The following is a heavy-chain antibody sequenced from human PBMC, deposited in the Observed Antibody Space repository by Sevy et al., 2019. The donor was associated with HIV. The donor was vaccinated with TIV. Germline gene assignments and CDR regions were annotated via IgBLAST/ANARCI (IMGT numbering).Heavy chain of an antibody. J-gene: IGHJ4*02. CDR3: VREGCTKPHDF. Sequence: GGSLRLSCAASGFTFSRYTMTWVRHAPGKGLEWVSTFCFGDGSMNYADSAKGRFTISRDNSKDTLYLQMNNLRAEDTAMYYCVREGCTKPHDFWGQGTLVIVSS. D-gene: IGHD2-8*01. CDR1: GFTFSRYT. CDR2: FCFGDGSM. V-gene: IGHV3-23*01.